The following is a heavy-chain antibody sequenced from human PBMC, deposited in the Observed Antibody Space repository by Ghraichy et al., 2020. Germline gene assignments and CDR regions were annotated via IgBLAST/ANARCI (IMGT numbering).Heavy chain of an antibody. J-gene: IGHJ4*02. CDR2: IWYDGTNK. V-gene: IGHV3-33*01. CDR1: GFTFSNYG. D-gene: IGHD5-18*01. Sequence: GRSLRLSCVASGFTFSNYGMHWVRQAPGKGLEWVAIIWYDGTNKYYADSVKGRFAISRDNSKNTLYLQMNSLRAEDTAIYYCARDGGADSAMALDHFDYWGQGTLVTVSS. CDR3: ARDGGADSAMALDHFDY.